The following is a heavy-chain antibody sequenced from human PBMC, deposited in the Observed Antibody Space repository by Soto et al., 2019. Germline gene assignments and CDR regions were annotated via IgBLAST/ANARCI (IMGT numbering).Heavy chain of an antibody. V-gene: IGHV1-18*01. CDR1: GYTFTSYG. CDR3: ARERKRYYGSGSPLDY. Sequence: QVQLVQSGAEVKKPGASVKVSCKASGYTFTSYGISWVRQAPGQGLEWMGWISAYNGNTNYAQKLPGRVTMTTDPSTSTAYMELRSLRSDDTAVYYCARERKRYYGSGSPLDYWGQGTLVTVSS. CDR2: ISAYNGNT. D-gene: IGHD3-10*01. J-gene: IGHJ4*02.